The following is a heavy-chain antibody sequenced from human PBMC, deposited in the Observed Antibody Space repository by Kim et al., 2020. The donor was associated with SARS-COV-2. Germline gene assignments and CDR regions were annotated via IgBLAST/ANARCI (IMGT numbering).Heavy chain of an antibody. D-gene: IGHD6-19*01. Sequence: SETLSLTCNVSGGSITSTYYYWGWIRQPPGKGLEWIGSVYYTGSTYYNPSLKSLVAISVDTSKNQFSLKLTSVTAADTAVYYCARPYTSGTYDNWGQGTLVIVS. CDR1: GGSITSTYYY. CDR3: ARPYTSGTYDN. J-gene: IGHJ4*02. CDR2: VYYTGST. V-gene: IGHV4-39*01.